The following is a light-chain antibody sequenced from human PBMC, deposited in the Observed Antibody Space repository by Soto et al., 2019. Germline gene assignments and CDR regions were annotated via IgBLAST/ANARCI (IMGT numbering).Light chain of an antibody. V-gene: IGKV3-11*01. CDR3: QHLSNLRIT. CDR1: QSVTIK. Sequence: EVVLTQSPATLSLSPGERDTLSCRASQSVTIKLAWYQQKPGQAPRLLIYYASTRANGVPARFSGSGSLTDFTLTIISRDPEDFAVYCCQHLSNLRITFEGGTKVEI. J-gene: IGKJ4*01. CDR2: YAS.